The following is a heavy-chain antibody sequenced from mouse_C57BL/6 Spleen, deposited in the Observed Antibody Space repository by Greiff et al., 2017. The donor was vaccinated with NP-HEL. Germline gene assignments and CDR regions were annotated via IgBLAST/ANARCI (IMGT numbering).Heavy chain of an antibody. J-gene: IGHJ1*03. D-gene: IGHD4-1*01. CDR2: IDPSDSYT. V-gene: IGHV1-50*01. CDR3: ARGEDWGYFDV. Sequence: VQLQQPGAELVKPGASVKLSCKASGYTFTSYWMQWVKQRPGQGLEWIGEIDPSDSYTNYNQKFKGKATLTVDTSSSTAYMQLSSLTSEDSAVYYCARGEDWGYFDVWGTGTTVTVSS. CDR1: GYTFTSYW.